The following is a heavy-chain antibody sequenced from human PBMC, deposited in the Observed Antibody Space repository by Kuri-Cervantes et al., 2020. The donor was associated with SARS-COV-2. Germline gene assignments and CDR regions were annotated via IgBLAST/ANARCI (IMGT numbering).Heavy chain of an antibody. CDR1: GYTFTSYG. CDR3: ARGYGGNSFGY. D-gene: IGHD4-23*01. J-gene: IGHJ4*02. Sequence: SVKVSCKASGYTFTSYGISWVRQAPGQGLEWMGRIIPILGIANYAQKFQGRVTITADESTSTAYMELSSLRSEDTAVYYCARGYGGNSFGYWGQGTLVTVSS. V-gene: IGHV1-69*04. CDR2: IIPILGIA.